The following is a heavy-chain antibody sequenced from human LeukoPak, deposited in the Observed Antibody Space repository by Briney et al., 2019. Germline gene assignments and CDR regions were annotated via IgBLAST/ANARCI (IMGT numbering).Heavy chain of an antibody. J-gene: IGHJ4*02. CDR3: ARWGYFDSSAYFVVDY. Sequence: SQTLSLTCAVSGGSISRYYWNWIRQPPGERLEWIGWIHYSGTTAYNPSLESRVTMSVDTSKNHISLKMTSVTASDTATYYCARWGYFDSSAYFVVDYWGQGVLVTVSS. CDR1: GGSISRYY. CDR2: IHYSGTT. D-gene: IGHD3-22*01. V-gene: IGHV4-59*01.